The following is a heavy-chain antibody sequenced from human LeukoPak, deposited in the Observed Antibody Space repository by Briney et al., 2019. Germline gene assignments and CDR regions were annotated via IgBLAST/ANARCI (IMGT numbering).Heavy chain of an antibody. V-gene: IGHV4-39*01. CDR3: ARRGYSYAGPYYFDY. J-gene: IGHJ4*02. CDR2: IYDSGST. CDR1: GGSIRSSYYY. D-gene: IGHD5-18*01. Sequence: SETLSLTCTVSGGSIRSSYYYWGWIRQPPGKGLEWIGSIYDSGSTYYNPSLKSRVTISVDTSKNQFSLKLSSVTAADTAVYYCARRGYSYAGPYYFDYWGQGTLVTVSS.